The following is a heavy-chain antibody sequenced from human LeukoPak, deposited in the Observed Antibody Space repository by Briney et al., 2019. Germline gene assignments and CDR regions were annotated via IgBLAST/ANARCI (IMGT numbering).Heavy chain of an antibody. CDR2: IYYSGST. D-gene: IGHD6-19*01. CDR3: ARRYSNGWPYFDF. J-gene: IGHJ4*02. Sequence: PSETLSLTCTVSGGSISRYCWSWIRQPPGGGLEWIGNIYYSGSTSYNPSLKSRVTISVDMSKNQFSLNLTSVTATDTAVYYCARRYSNGWPYFDFWGLGTLVTVSS. V-gene: IGHV4-59*08. CDR1: GGSISRYC.